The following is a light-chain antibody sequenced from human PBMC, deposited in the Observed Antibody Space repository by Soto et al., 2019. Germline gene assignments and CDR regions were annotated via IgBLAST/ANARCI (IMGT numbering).Light chain of an antibody. CDR2: KAS. CDR3: QQYNSYPWT. Sequence: DIQMTQSPSTLSASVGDRVTITCRANQSISSWLAWYQQKPGKAPKLLIYKASSLESGVTSRFSGSGSGTEFTLTISSLQPDDFATYYCQQYNSYPWTFGQGTKVEIK. V-gene: IGKV1-5*03. CDR1: QSISSW. J-gene: IGKJ1*01.